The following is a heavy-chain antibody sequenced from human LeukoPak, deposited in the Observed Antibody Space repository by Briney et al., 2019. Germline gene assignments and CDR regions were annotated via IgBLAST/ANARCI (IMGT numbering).Heavy chain of an antibody. CDR1: GFTFSSYG. CDR3: ARFYYYMDV. Sequence: GGSLRLSCAASGFTFSSYGMHWVRQAPGKGLEWVAVISYDGSNKYYADSVKGRFTISRDNSKNTLYLQMNSLRAEDTAVYYCARFYYYMDVWGKGTTVTVSS. J-gene: IGHJ6*03. CDR2: ISYDGSNK. V-gene: IGHV3-30*03.